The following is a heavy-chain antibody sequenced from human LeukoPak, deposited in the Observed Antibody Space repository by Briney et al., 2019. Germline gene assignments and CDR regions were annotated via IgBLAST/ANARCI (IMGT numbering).Heavy chain of an antibody. Sequence: GGSLRLSCAASGFTFSTYWMHWVRQDPEKGLMSVSHIKGDGSVTAYADSVKGRFTISRDNSKNTLYLQMNSLRAEDTAVYYCAREGTYCGGDCYPLGYWGQGTLVTVSS. V-gene: IGHV3-74*01. CDR1: GFTFSTYW. D-gene: IGHD2-21*02. J-gene: IGHJ4*02. CDR3: AREGTYCGGDCYPLGY. CDR2: IKGDGSVT.